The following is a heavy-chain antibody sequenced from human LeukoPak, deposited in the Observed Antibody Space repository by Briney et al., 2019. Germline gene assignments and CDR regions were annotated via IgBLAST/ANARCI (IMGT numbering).Heavy chain of an antibody. CDR3: ASIDY. V-gene: IGHV4-59*01. J-gene: IGHJ4*02. CDR1: GGSISSYY. CDR2: IYYSGST. Sequence: SETLSLTCTVSGGSISSYYWSWIRQPPGKGLEWIGYIYYSGSTNYNPSLKSRVTISVDTSKNQFSLKLSSVTAADTAVYYCASIDYWGQGTLVTVSS.